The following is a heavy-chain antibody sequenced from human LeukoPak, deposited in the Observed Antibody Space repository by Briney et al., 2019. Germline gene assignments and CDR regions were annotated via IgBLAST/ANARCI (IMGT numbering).Heavy chain of an antibody. J-gene: IGHJ4*02. CDR2: IWYDGSNK. V-gene: IGHV3-33*01. CDR3: ASGPSPRYFDY. Sequence: GRSLRLSCAASGFTFSSYGMHWVRQAPGKGLEWVAVIWYDGSNKYYADSVKGRFTISRDNSKNTLYLQMNSLRAEDTAVYYCASGPSPRYFDYWGQGTLVTVSS. CDR1: GFTFSSYG.